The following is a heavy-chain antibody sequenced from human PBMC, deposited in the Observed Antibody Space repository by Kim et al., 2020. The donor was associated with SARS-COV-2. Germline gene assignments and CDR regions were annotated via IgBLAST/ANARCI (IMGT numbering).Heavy chain of an antibody. Sequence: GGSLRLSCAASGFTFSSYGMHWVRQAPGKGLEWVAVISYDGSNKYYADSVKGRFTISRDNSKNTLYLQMNSLRAEDTAVYYCAKEAGAGSYYAWTYYYGMYVWGQGTTVTVSS. CDR2: ISYDGSNK. J-gene: IGHJ6*02. V-gene: IGHV3-30*18. CDR1: GFTFSSYG. D-gene: IGHD3-10*01. CDR3: AKEAGAGSYYAWTYYYGMYV.